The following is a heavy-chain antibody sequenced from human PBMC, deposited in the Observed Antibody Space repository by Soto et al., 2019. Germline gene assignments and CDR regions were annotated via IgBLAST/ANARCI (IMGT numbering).Heavy chain of an antibody. Sequence: GGSLRLSCAASGLTFSNVWMTWVRQAPGKGLEWVAVIWYDGSNKYYADSVKGRFTISRDNSKNTLYLQMNSLRAEDTAVYYCARDKGELEGWYYYYGMDVWGQGTTVTVSS. V-gene: IGHV3-33*08. CDR1: GLTFSNVW. J-gene: IGHJ6*02. D-gene: IGHD1-7*01. CDR3: ARDKGELEGWYYYYGMDV. CDR2: IWYDGSNK.